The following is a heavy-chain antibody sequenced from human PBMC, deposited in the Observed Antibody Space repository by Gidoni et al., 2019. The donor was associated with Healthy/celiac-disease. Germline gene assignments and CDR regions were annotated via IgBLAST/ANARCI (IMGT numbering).Heavy chain of an antibody. CDR3: ARARGIMIKFGGVIATTDFDY. D-gene: IGHD3-16*02. CDR2: ISYDGNNK. CDR1: GFPSISSA. V-gene: IGHV3-30*04. J-gene: IGHJ4*02. Sequence: QVQLVESGGGVVQPGRSLRLSCAASGFPSISSAMHWVRQAPGKGLEWVAVISYDGNNKYYADSVKGRITISRDNSKNTLSLQMNSLRVEDTALYYCARARGIMIKFGGVIATTDFDYWGQGALVTVSS.